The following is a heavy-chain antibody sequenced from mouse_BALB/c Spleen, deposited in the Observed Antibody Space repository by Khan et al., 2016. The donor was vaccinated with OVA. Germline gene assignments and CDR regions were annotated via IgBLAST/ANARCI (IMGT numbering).Heavy chain of an antibody. V-gene: IGHV1-80*01. Sequence: QVQLQQSGAELVRPGSSMKISCKASGYAFSNYWMNGVRRGPGRGLEGIGQIYPGDGITNYNGKFKDKTTLTADKSSSTAYMQLSSLTSEDSAVYFCARSGYDFFAYWGQGTLVTVSA. J-gene: IGHJ3*01. CDR1: GYAFSNYW. CDR3: ARSGYDFFAY. CDR2: IYPGDGIT. D-gene: IGHD2-14*01.